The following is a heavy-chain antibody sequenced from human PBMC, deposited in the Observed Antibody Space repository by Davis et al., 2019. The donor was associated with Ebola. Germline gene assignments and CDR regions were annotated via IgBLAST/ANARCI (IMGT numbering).Heavy chain of an antibody. Sequence: ASVKVSCKASGYTFTSYDINWVRQATGQGLEWMGWMNPNSGNTGYAQKFQGRVTMTRNTSISTAYMELSSLRSEDTAVYYCARDDYGDYGTTIDYWGQGTLVTVSS. CDR3: ARDDYGDYGTTIDY. CDR1: GYTFTSYD. J-gene: IGHJ4*02. D-gene: IGHD4-17*01. CDR2: MNPNSGNT. V-gene: IGHV1-8*01.